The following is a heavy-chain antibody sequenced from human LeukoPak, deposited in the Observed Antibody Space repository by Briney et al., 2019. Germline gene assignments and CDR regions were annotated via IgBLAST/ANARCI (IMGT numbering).Heavy chain of an antibody. CDR1: GFTFITYA. V-gene: IGHV3-23*01. Sequence: PGGSLRLSCAASGFTFITYAMTWVRQAPGKGLDWVSTIREGGAGTYYADSVKGRFTISRDNSKNTLYLQMNSLRAEDTALYYCVKGYSSGWTREYYGMDVWGQGTTVTVSS. CDR3: VKGYSSGWTREYYGMDV. J-gene: IGHJ6*02. D-gene: IGHD6-19*01. CDR2: IREGGAGT.